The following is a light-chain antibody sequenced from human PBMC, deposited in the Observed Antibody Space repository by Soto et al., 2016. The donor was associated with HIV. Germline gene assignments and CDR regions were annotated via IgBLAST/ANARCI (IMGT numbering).Light chain of an antibody. J-gene: IGLJ2*01. CDR1: KLGDKY. Sequence: SYELTQPPSVSVSPGQTASITCSGHKLGDKYASWYQQKPGQSPVLVIYQDSKRPSGIPERLSGSDSGNTATLTISGTQALDEADYYCQAWDSGTAVFGGGTKLTRP. CDR3: QAWDSGTAV. CDR2: QDS. V-gene: IGLV3-1*01.